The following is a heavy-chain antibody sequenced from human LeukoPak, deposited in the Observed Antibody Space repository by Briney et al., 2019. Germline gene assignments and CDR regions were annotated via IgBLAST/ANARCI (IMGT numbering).Heavy chain of an antibody. D-gene: IGHD1-1*01. CDR2: IDNGGGST. CDR3: AKAPPYTKYFDY. CDR1: GFTFSSYA. V-gene: IGHV3-23*01. Sequence: GGSLRLSCVASGFTFSSYAMGWVRQAPGKGLEWVATIDNGGGSTHYADPVKGRFTISRDNSKNTLYLQMYSLRAEDTAIYYCAKAPPYTKYFDYWGQGTLLTVSS. J-gene: IGHJ4*02.